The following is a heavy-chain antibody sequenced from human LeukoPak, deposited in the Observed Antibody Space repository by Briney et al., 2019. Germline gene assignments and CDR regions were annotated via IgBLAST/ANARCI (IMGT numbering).Heavy chain of an antibody. CDR2: IYDSGST. D-gene: IGHD3-22*01. J-gene: IGHJ3*02. Sequence: AETLSLTCTVSGRSISSSSYYWGWIRQPPGKGLQWFGSIYDSGSTYYNPALTSRVTISVDTSKNQISRKLSSVTAADTAVYYCAILTSSAMLYYYDSSGYYDAFDIWGRGKMVTVSS. CDR1: GRSISSSSYY. CDR3: AILTSSAMLYYYDSSGYYDAFDI. V-gene: IGHV4-39*01.